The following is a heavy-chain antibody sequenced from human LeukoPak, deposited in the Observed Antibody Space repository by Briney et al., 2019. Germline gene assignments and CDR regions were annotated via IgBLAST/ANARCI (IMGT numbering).Heavy chain of an antibody. J-gene: IGHJ6*03. CDR1: GFTFSSYG. Sequence: GGTLRLSCAASGFTFSSYGMHWVRQAPGEGLEWVAFIRYDGSNKYYADSVKGRFTISRDNSKNTLYLQMNSLRAEDTAVYYCAKGAKSASINMLRGVRGYYYMDVWGKGTTVTISS. D-gene: IGHD3-10*01. CDR3: AKGAKSASINMLRGVRGYYYMDV. CDR2: IRYDGSNK. V-gene: IGHV3-30*02.